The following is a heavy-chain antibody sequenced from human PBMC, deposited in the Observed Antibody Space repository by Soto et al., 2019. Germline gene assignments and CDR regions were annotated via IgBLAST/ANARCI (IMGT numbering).Heavy chain of an antibody. V-gene: IGHV4-30-2*01. J-gene: IGHJ4*02. CDR1: GGSISSGGYS. CDR2: IYHSGST. D-gene: IGHD2-15*01. Sequence: QLQLQESGSGLVKPSQTLSLTCAVSGGSISSGGYSWSWIRQPPGKGLEWIGYIYHSGSTYYNPSRKSRVTISLDSSKTQFSLKLSSVTAADTAVYYCARVRGSSFDYWGQGTLVPVSS. CDR3: ARVRGSSFDY.